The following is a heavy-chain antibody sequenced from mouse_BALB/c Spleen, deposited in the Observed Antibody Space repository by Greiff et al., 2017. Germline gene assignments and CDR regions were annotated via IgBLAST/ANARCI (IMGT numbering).Heavy chain of an antibody. J-gene: IGHJ2*01. CDR1: GSSITSDYA. CDR2: ISYSGST. Sequence: EVKLMESGPGLVKPSQSLSLTCTVTGSSITSDYAWNWIRQFPGNKLEWMGYISYSGSTSYNPSLKSRISITRDTSKNQFFLQLNSVTTEDTATYYCARYPFDYWGQGTTLTVSS. CDR3: ARYPFDY. V-gene: IGHV3-2*02.